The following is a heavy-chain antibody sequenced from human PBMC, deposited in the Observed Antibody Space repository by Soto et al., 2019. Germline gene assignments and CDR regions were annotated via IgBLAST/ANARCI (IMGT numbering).Heavy chain of an antibody. V-gene: IGHV4-34*01. CDR2: INHSGST. CDR1: GGSFSGYY. CDR3: ARDSLAARSYYYYYYGMDV. J-gene: IGHJ6*02. D-gene: IGHD6-6*01. Sequence: SETLSLTCAVYGGSFSGYYWSWIRQPPGKGLEWIGEINHSGSTNYNPSLKSRVTISVDTSKNQFSLKLSSVTAADTAVYYCARDSLAARSYYYYYYGMDVWGQGTTVTVSS.